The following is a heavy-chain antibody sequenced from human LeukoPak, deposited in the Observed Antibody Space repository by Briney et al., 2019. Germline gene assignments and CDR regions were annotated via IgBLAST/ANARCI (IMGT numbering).Heavy chain of an antibody. CDR3: ARAGVDSGSYTHFDY. V-gene: IGHV1-69*05. D-gene: IGHD1-26*01. J-gene: IGHJ4*02. CDR2: IIPIFGTA. CDR1: GGTFSSYA. Sequence: SVKVSCKASGGTFSSYAISWVRQAPGQGLEWMGGIIPIFGTANYAQKFQGRVTMTRDTSISTAYMELSRLRSDDTAVYYCARAGVDSGSYTHFDYWGQGTLVTVSS.